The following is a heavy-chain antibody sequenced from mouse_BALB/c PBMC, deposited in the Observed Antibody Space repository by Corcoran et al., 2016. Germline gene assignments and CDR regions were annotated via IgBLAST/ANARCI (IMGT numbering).Heavy chain of an antibody. V-gene: IGHV9-3-1*01. D-gene: IGHD2-13*01. J-gene: IGHJ2*01. CDR1: GYTFTNYG. CDR2: INTYTGEP. CDR3: ARGTNYFDY. Sequence: QIQLVQYGPELKKPGETVKISCKATGYTFTNYGMNWVKQAPGKGLKWMGWINTYTGEPTYADDFKGRFAFSVATSASTAYLQINNLKNEDTATYFCARGTNYFDYWGQGTTLTVSS.